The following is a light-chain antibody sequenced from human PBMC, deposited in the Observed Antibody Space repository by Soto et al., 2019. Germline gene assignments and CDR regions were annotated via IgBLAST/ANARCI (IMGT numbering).Light chain of an antibody. Sequence: QAVVTQPPSVSGAPGQRVTISCTGSSSNIGAGYDVHWYQQLPGTAPKLLIYGNSNRPSGVPDRFSGSKSGTSASLAITGLRAEDGADYYRQSYDSTLSPGVFGGGTQLTVL. V-gene: IGLV1-40*01. CDR2: GNS. CDR3: QSYDSTLSPGV. CDR1: SSNIGAGYD. J-gene: IGLJ2*01.